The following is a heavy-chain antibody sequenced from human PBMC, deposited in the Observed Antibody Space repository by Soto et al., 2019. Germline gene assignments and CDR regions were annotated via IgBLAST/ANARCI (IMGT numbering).Heavy chain of an antibody. J-gene: IGHJ4*02. CDR3: ARIGQGGSWHGDYFDY. CDR2: IYYSGST. V-gene: IGHV4-31*03. Sequence: PSETVSLTCTVSGGSISSGGYYWSWIRQHPGKGLEWIGYIYYSGSTYYNPSLKSRVTISVDTSKNQFSLKLSSVTAADTAVYYCARIGQGGSWHGDYFDYWGQGTLVTVSS. CDR1: GGSISSGGYY. D-gene: IGHD2-15*01.